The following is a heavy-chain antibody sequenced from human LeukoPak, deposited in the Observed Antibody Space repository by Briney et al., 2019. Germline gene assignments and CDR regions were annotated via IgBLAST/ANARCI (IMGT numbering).Heavy chain of an antibody. Sequence: PGGSLRLSCAASGFTFSSHSMNWVRQAPGKGLEWVSYISSSSSTIYYADSVKGRFTISRDNAKSSLYLQMNSLRAEDTAVYYCASVSIYGSGSPYWGQGALVTVSS. J-gene: IGHJ4*02. CDR1: GFTFSSHS. CDR3: ASVSIYGSGSPY. CDR2: ISSSSSTI. V-gene: IGHV3-48*01. D-gene: IGHD3-10*01.